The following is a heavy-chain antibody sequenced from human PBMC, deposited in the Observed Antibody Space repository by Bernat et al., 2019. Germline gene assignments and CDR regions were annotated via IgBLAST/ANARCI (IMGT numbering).Heavy chain of an antibody. D-gene: IGHD6-19*01. J-gene: IGHJ4*02. CDR2: IWYDGSNK. CDR1: GFTFSSYG. CDR3: ALMPVTGYTSGWYDY. Sequence: QVQLVESGGGVVQPGRSLRLSCAASGFTFSSYGMHWVRQAPGKGLEWVAVIWYDGSNKYYADSVKGRFTISRDNSRNTLSLQMNSLRTEDTAVYYCALMPVTGYTSGWYDYWGQGTLVTVSS. V-gene: IGHV3-33*01.